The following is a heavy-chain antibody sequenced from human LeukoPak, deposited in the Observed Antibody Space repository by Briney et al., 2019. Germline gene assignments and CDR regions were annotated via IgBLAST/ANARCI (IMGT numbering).Heavy chain of an antibody. D-gene: IGHD2-2*01. CDR1: GDSVSSNSAA. CDR2: TYYRSKWYN. Sequence: SQTLSLTCAISGDSVSSNSAAWNWIRQSPSRGLEWLGRTYYRSKWYNDYAVSVKSRITINPDTSKNQFSLQLNSVTPEDTAVYYCARVAGTDCSSTSCPIDYWGQGTLVTVSS. V-gene: IGHV6-1*01. J-gene: IGHJ4*02. CDR3: ARVAGTDCSSTSCPIDY.